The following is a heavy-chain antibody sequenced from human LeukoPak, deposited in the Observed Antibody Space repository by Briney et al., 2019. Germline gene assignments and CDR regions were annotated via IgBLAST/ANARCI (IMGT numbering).Heavy chain of an antibody. J-gene: IGHJ4*02. V-gene: IGHV4-34*01. CDR2: INHSGST. Sequence: SETLSLTCAVYGGSFSGYYWSWIRQPPGKGLEWIGEINHSGSTNYNPSLKSRVTISVDTSKNQFSLKLSSVTAADTAAYYCARGPYYDILTGYSYSVDYWGQGTLVTVSS. D-gene: IGHD3-9*01. CDR3: ARGPYYDILTGYSYSVDY. CDR1: GGSFSGYY.